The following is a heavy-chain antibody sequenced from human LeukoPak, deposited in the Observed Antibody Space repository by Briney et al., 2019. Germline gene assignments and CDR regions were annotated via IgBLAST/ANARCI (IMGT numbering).Heavy chain of an antibody. J-gene: IGHJ4*02. D-gene: IGHD3-3*01. CDR3: AGKKRITIFGEAHPYSFDY. V-gene: IGHV4-34*01. CDR2: INHSGST. CDR1: GGSFSGYY. Sequence: PSETLSLTCAVYGGSFSGYYWSWIRQAPGKGLEWIGGINHSGSTNYNPSLKSRVTISVDTSKNQFSLKLSSVTAADTAVYYCAGKKRITIFGEAHPYSFDYWGQGTLVTVSS.